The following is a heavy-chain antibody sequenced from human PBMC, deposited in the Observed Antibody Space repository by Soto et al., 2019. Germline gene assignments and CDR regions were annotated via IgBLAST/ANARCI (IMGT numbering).Heavy chain of an antibody. J-gene: IGHJ6*02. Sequence: GESMKISCKCSGYSFTSYWIGWVRQMPGKGLEWMGIIYPGDSDTRYSPSFQGQVTISADKSISTAYLQWSSLKASDTAMYYCARHFSSTSCYSGYGMDVWGQGTAVTVSS. CDR2: IYPGDSDT. V-gene: IGHV5-51*01. CDR3: ARHFSSTSCYSGYGMDV. D-gene: IGHD2-2*01. CDR1: GYSFTSYW.